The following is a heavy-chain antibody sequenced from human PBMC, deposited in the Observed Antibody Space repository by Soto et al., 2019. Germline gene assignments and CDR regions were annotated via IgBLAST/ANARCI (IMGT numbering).Heavy chain of an antibody. CDR2: RHNSGST. Sequence: QVQLQESGPGLVRASETLSLTCTVSGGSISSSYWNWIRQPPGKGLEWIGYRHNSGSTHYNPYLKSRVPISLDTSKTQFSLKLSSVTAADTALYYCARIGEAAFDIWGQGTMVIVSS. D-gene: IGHD2-21*01. CDR3: ARIGEAAFDI. CDR1: GGSISSSY. V-gene: IGHV4-59*01. J-gene: IGHJ3*02.